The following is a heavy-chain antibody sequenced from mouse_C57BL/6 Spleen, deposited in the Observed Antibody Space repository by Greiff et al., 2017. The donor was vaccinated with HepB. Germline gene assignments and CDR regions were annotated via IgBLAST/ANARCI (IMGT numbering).Heavy chain of an antibody. CDR3: ARDPRSPPTGVALDY. Sequence: DVKLVESGGGLVKPGGSLKLSCAASGFTFSSYAMSWVRQTPEKRLEWVATISDGGSYTYYPDNVKGRFTISRDNAKNNLYLQMSQLKSEDTAMYYCARDPRSPPTGVALDYWGQGTTLTVSS. D-gene: IGHD1-1*01. CDR2: ISDGGSYT. J-gene: IGHJ2*01. V-gene: IGHV5-4*01. CDR1: GFTFSSYA.